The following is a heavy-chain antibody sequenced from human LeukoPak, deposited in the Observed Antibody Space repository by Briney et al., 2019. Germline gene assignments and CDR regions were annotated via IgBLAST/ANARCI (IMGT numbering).Heavy chain of an antibody. Sequence: GGSLRLSCAASGFAFSSYAMSWVRQAPGKGLEWVSAIARSGGYIYYADSVRGRFTISRDNSKNTLYLQMSSLRAEDTAVYYCAKLPAAGGDYVYMDSWGQGTLVTVSS. J-gene: IGHJ4*02. D-gene: IGHD3-16*01. CDR1: GFAFSSYA. CDR2: IARSGGYI. V-gene: IGHV3-23*01. CDR3: AKLPAAGGDYVYMDS.